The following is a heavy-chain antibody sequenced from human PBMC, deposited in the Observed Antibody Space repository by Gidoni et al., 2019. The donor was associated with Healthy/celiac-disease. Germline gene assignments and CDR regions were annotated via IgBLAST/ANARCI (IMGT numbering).Heavy chain of an antibody. V-gene: IGHV3-23*01. CDR2: ISGSGGST. J-gene: IGHJ2*01. Sequence: EVQLLESGGGLVQPGGSLRLSCAASGFTFSSYAMSWVRQAPGKGLEWVSAISGSGGSTYYADSVKGRFTISRDNSKNTLYLKMNSLRAEDTAVYYCAKGPLYPYWYFDLWGRGTLVTVSS. CDR3: AKGPLYPYWYFDL. CDR1: GFTFSSYA.